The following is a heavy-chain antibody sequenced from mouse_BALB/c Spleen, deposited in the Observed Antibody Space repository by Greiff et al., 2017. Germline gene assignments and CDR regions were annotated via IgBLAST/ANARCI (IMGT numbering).Heavy chain of an antibody. CDR3: ARQNYGSSSWFAY. V-gene: IGHV5-12-2*01. Sequence: EVMLVESGGGLVQPGGSLKLSCAASGFTFSSYTMSWVRQTPEKRLEWVAYISNGGGSTYYPDTVKGRFTISRDNAKNTLYLQMSSLKSEDTAMYYCARQNYGSSSWFAYWGQGTLVTVSA. CDR2: ISNGGGST. D-gene: IGHD1-1*01. CDR1: GFTFSSYT. J-gene: IGHJ3*01.